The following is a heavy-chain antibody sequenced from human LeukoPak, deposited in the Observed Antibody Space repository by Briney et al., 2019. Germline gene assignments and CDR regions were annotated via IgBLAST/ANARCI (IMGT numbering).Heavy chain of an antibody. J-gene: IGHJ4*02. CDR2: IKQTSSGGTT. CDR1: GFTFETYG. D-gene: IGHD2-15*01. CDR3: TSGFSTATHDGY. Sequence: GGSLRLSCAVSGFTFETYGMHWVRQAPGKGLEWVCRIKQTSSGGTTDYAAPMKGRFTMSRDDSTNTLFLQMNGLKIEDTAVYYCTSGFSTATHDGYWGQGTLVTVSS. V-gene: IGHV3-15*01.